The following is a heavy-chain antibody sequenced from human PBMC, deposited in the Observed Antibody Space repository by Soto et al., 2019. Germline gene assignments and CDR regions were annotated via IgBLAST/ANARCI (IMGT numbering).Heavy chain of an antibody. CDR2: IIPIFGTA. Sequence: QVQLVQSGAEVKKPGSSVKVSCKASGGTFSSYAISWVRQAPGQGLEWMGGIIPIFGTANYAQKVQGRVTITADESTSTAYRELSSLRAEDTAVYYCARVELGDTLYYCCCGMDVWGQGTTVTVSS. D-gene: IGHD3-16*01. J-gene: IGHJ6*02. CDR3: ARVELGDTLYYCCCGMDV. CDR1: GGTFSSYA. V-gene: IGHV1-69*12.